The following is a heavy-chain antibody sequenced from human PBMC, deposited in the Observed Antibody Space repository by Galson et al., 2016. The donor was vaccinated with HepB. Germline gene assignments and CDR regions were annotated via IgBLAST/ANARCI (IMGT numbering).Heavy chain of an antibody. CDR3: AKHAEPYYYYAMDV. D-gene: IGHD1-14*01. J-gene: IGHJ6*02. V-gene: IGHV3-23*01. CDR1: GFIFSNYA. Sequence: SLRLSCAASGFIFSNYAMSWVRQAPGKGLEWVSTITGRGDSASYADSVKGRFTISRDNSQNTLFLQMNSLRAEDTAIYYCAKHAEPYYYYAMDVWGQGTTVTVSS. CDR2: ITGRGDSA.